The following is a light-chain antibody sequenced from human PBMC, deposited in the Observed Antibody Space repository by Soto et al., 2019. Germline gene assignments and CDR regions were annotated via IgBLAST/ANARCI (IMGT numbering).Light chain of an antibody. Sequence: DIQMTQSPPSLSVSVLYIFTITCQASQDISNYLHWFQQKPGKAPQLLIFDVSNLQTGVPSRFSGGGSGTDFALTISSLEPEDIATYYCQQYDSLPLTFGQGTRLEIK. CDR1: QDISNY. J-gene: IGKJ5*01. CDR3: QQYDSLPLT. V-gene: IGKV1-33*01. CDR2: DVS.